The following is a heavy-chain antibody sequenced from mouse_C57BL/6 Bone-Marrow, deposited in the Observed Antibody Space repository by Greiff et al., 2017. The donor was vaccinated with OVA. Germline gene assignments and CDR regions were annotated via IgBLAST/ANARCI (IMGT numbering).Heavy chain of an antibody. CDR3: ARSDYDDYFDY. CDR2: INPNNGGT. CDR1: GYTFTDYY. Sequence: EVQLQQSGPELVKPGASVKISCKASGYTFTDYYMNWVKQSHGKSLEWIGDINPNNGGTSYNQKFKGKATLTVDKSSSTAYMELRSLTSEDSAVYYCARSDYDDYFDYRGQGTTLTVSS. D-gene: IGHD2-4*01. V-gene: IGHV1-26*01. J-gene: IGHJ2*01.